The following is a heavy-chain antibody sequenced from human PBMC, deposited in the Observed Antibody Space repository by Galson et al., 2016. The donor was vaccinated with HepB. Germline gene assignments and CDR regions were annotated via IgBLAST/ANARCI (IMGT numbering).Heavy chain of an antibody. V-gene: IGHV3-11*06. CDR2: ISGSSTYK. Sequence: SLRLSCAASGFTFSDFYMSWIRQAPGKGLEWISYISGSSTYKNYADSVKGRFAISRDNDKNSLFLQMNSLRAEDTAVYYCARDQSKYHDHGGANFDHWGQGTLVTVSS. J-gene: IGHJ4*02. CDR3: ARDQSKYHDHGGANFDH. CDR1: GFTFSDFY. D-gene: IGHD4-23*01.